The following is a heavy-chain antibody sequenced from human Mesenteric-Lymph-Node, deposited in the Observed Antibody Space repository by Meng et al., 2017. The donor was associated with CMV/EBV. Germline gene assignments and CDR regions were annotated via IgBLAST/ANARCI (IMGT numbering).Heavy chain of an antibody. V-gene: IGHV3-66*02. CDR3: ARDFSYGFDY. CDR2: IYSGGTT. Sequence: GGSLRLSCAASGFTVSVNYMSWVRQAPGKRLEWVSVIYSGGTTYYADSVKGRFTISRDNSKNTLYLQMNSLRGEDTAVYYCARDFSYGFDYWGQGTLVTVSS. CDR1: GFTVSVNY. J-gene: IGHJ4*02. D-gene: IGHD5-18*01.